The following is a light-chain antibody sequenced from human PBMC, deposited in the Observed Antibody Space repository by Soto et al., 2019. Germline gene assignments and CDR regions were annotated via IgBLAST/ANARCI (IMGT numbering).Light chain of an antibody. J-gene: IGKJ4*01. V-gene: IGKV3-15*01. Sequence: VMTQSPATLSVSPGERATLSCRASQSVSSNLAWYQQKPGQAPRLLIYGASTRATGIPARFSGSGSGTEFTLTISSLQSEDFAVYYCQQYNNWPPLTFGGGTKL. CDR2: GAS. CDR1: QSVSSN. CDR3: QQYNNWPPLT.